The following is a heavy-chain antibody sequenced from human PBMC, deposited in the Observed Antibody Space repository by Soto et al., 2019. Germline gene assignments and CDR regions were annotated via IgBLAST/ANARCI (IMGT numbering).Heavy chain of an antibody. CDR2: INHSGST. Sequence: NPSETLSLTCAVYGGSFRGYYWTWIRQSPGKGLEWIGEINHSGSTNYNPSLKSRVTISVDKSKNQFSLKLSSVTAADTAVYYCARDLSTGGLIRTNWFDPWGQGTLVTVSS. J-gene: IGHJ5*02. CDR3: ARDLSTGGLIRTNWFDP. D-gene: IGHD3-10*01. CDR1: GGSFRGYY. V-gene: IGHV4-34*01.